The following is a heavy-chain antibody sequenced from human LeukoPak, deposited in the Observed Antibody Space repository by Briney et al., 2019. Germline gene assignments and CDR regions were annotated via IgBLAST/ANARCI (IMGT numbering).Heavy chain of an antibody. CDR3: AKEYKDYSGYDY. V-gene: IGHV3-30*18. D-gene: IGHD5-12*01. CDR1: GFTFSTYG. CDR2: ISRDGSLR. Sequence: SRGSLRLSCAASGFTFSTYGMHWVGQAPAKGLEWVAVISRDGSLRYYADSVKGQFTVSRDNSKNTLFLQMNSLRAEDTAVYYCAKEYKDYSGYDYWGQGGLVSVSS. J-gene: IGHJ4*02.